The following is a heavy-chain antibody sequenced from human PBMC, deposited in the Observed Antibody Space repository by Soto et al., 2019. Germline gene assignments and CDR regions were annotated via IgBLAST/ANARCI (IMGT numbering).Heavy chain of an antibody. V-gene: IGHV1-3*01. CDR1: GYSFADYA. CDR3: AGDRHF. CDR2: INAGNGNR. J-gene: IGHJ4*02. Sequence: QVQLVQSGDEVREPGASVRVSCKTSGYSFADYALQWVRQTPGRGLVWVGWINAGNGNRRYAEKVQGRVSLMIDTLLNTAYMDLRSVKSEDSAVYYGAGDRHFWGQGTLVTFSS.